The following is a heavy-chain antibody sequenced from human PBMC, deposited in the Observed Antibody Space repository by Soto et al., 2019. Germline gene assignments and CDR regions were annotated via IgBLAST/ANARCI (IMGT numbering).Heavy chain of an antibody. CDR1: RGTFSSYA. CDR3: GRGPAAPGHFDF. Sequence: SVKATSKASRGTFSSYAISSVRQPTEQGLGWMGGITPIFGTAIYAQKFQGRVTLTADESTSTAYIEVSSLRSEDTALYYCGRGPAAPGHFDFWGQGTLVTVCS. D-gene: IGHD6-13*01. V-gene: IGHV1-69*13. CDR2: ITPIFGTA. J-gene: IGHJ4*02.